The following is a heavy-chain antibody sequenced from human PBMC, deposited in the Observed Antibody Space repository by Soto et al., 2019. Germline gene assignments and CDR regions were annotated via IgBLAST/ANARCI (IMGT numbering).Heavy chain of an antibody. J-gene: IGHJ6*02. CDR1: GGTFSSYA. CDR3: ATAFGDYYYYGMDV. V-gene: IGHV1-69*13. Sequence: ASVKLSCKASGGTFSSYAISWVRQAPGQGLEWMGGIIPIFGTANYAQKFQGRVTITADESTRTAYMELSSLRSEDTAVYYCATAFGDYYYYGMDVWGQGTTVTVSS. CDR2: IIPIFGTA. D-gene: IGHD3-10*01.